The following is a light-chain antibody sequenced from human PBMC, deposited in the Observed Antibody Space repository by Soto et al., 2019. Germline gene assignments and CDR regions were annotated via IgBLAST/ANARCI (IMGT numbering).Light chain of an antibody. J-gene: IGKJ1*01. CDR2: KAS. Sequence: DIPMTQSPSTLSASVGDRVTITCRASQSISSWLAWYQQKPGKAPKLLIYKASSLESGVPSRFSGSGSETEFTLTISSLQPDDFATYYCQQYNSYRTFGQGTKVEIK. CDR1: QSISSW. V-gene: IGKV1-5*03. CDR3: QQYNSYRT.